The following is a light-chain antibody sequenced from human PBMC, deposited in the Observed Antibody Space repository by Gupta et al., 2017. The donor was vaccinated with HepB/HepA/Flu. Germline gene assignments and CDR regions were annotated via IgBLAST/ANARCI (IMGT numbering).Light chain of an antibody. J-gene: IGKJ5*01. CDR2: GAS. CDR3: QQRASWPPS. V-gene: IGKV3-11*01. CDR1: QSISNN. Sequence: EVVLTQAPATLSLSPGDRATLSCRASQSISNNLAWYQQKPGQAPRLLIYGASIRVSDIPPRFSCSGSGTDFTLTISSLEPEDFVVYYCQQRASWPPSFGQGTQLETK.